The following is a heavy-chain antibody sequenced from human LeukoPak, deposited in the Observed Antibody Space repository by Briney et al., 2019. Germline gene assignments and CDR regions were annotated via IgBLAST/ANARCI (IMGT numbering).Heavy chain of an antibody. J-gene: IGHJ4*02. V-gene: IGHV3-7*01. CDR3: ARDDHWGWDK. CDR2: IRPDGNVA. D-gene: IGHD7-27*01. CDR1: GFSFSENW. Sequence: SGGSPRLSWAASGFSFSENWMSWVRQAPGKGPEWVANIRPDGNVAFHVDFVKGRFSISRDNAKNTLYLQMNGLRVEDTALYYCARDDHWGWDKWGRGTLVTVSS.